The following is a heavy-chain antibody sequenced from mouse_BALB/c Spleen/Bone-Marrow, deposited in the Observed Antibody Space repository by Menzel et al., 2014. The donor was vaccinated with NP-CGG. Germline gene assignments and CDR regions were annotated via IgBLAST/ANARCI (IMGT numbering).Heavy chain of an antibody. CDR2: IWGDGST. CDR1: GFSLTGYG. CDR3: ARDSFLITRALDY. Sequence: VQLVESGPGLVAPSQRLSITCTVSGFSLTGYGVSWVRQPPGKGLEWLGMIWGDGSTDYNSALKSRLSSNKDNSKSQVFLKMNSLQTDDTARYYCARDSFLITRALDYWGQGTSVTVSS. V-gene: IGHV2-6-7*01. J-gene: IGHJ4*01. D-gene: IGHD2-4*01.